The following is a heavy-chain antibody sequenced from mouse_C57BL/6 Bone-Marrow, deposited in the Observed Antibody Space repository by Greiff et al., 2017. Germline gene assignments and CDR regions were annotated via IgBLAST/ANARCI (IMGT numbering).Heavy chain of an antibody. CDR2: IYPRSGNT. CDR3: ARPSYSYYYAMDY. CDR1: GYTFTSYG. D-gene: IGHD2-10*01. Sequence: QVQLKESGAELARPGASVKLSCKASGYTFTSYGISWVKQRTGQGLEWIGEIYPRSGNTYYNEKFKGKATLTADKSSSTAYMELRSLTSADSAVYFCARPSYSYYYAMDYWGQGTSVTVSS. V-gene: IGHV1-81*01. J-gene: IGHJ4*01.